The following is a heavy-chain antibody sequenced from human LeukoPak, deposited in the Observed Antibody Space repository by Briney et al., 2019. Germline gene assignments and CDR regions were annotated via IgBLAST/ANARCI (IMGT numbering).Heavy chain of an antibody. J-gene: IGHJ5*02. D-gene: IGHD3-3*01. CDR2: ISAYNGNT. CDR1: GYTFTSYG. Sequence: ASVKVSCKASGYTFTSYGISWVRQAPGQGLEWMGWISAYNGNTNYAQKLQGRVTMTTDTSTSTAYMELRSLRSDGTAVYYCARSYDFWSGQRFDPWGQGTLVTVSS. V-gene: IGHV1-18*01. CDR3: ARSYDFWSGQRFDP.